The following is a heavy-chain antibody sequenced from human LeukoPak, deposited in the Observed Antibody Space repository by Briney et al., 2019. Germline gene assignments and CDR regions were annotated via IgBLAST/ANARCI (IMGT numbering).Heavy chain of an antibody. D-gene: IGHD3-10*01. CDR2: INPNSGGT. V-gene: IGHV1-2*04. CDR1: GYTFTGYY. J-gene: IGHJ4*02. CDR3: ARGGPFGESQNDYYFDY. Sequence: GASVKVSCKASGYTFTGYYMHWVRQAPGQGLEWMGWINPNSGGTNYAQKFQGWVTMTRDTSISTAYMELSRLRSDDTAVYYCARGGPFGESQNDYYFDYWGQGTLVTVSS.